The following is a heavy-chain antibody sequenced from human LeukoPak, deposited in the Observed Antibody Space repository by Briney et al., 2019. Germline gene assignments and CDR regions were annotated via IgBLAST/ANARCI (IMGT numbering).Heavy chain of an antibody. CDR3: ARGAVPAAILAHFDY. D-gene: IGHD2-2*01. Sequence: SETLSLTCAVYGGSFSGYYWSWIRQPPGKGLEWIGEINHSGSTNYNPSLKSRVTISVDTSKNQFSLKLSSVTAADTAVYYCARGAVPAAILAHFDYWGQGTLVTVSS. J-gene: IGHJ4*02. V-gene: IGHV4-34*01. CDR2: INHSGST. CDR1: GGSFSGYY.